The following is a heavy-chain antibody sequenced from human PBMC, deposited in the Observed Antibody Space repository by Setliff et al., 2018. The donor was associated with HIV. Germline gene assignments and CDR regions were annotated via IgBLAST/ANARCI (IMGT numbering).Heavy chain of an antibody. CDR2: ISGSGYP. CDR1: GFTFSSYM. Sequence: GGSLRLSCAASGFTFSSYMMNWVRQAPGKGLEWVSGISGSGYPYYADSVKGRFTISRDNSKNTLFLQMDSLRAEDTALYYCAKQRYYDGNDGFDVWGQGTMVTVSS. V-gene: IGHV3-23*01. CDR3: AKQRYYDGNDGFDV. J-gene: IGHJ3*01. D-gene: IGHD3-3*01.